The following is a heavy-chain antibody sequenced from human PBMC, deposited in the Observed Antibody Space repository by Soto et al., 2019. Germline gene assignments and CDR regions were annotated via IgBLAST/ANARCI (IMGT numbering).Heavy chain of an antibody. CDR2: IKEDGSEK. CDR3: TRDVGDS. CDR1: GFTFSNDW. J-gene: IGHJ4*02. V-gene: IGHV3-7*01. Sequence: EVQVVESGGGLVQPGGSLRLSCAASGFTFSNDWMTWVRQAAGKGLEWVANIKEDGSEKYYADSVKGRLTISRDNAKNSLYLQMSSLRAEDTAVYYCTRDVGDSWGQGTLVTVSS. D-gene: IGHD2-15*01.